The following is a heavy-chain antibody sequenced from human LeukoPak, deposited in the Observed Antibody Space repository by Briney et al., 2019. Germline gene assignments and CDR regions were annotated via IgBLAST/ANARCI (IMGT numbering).Heavy chain of an antibody. V-gene: IGHV3-74*01. CDR3: VRDRGGLPIVY. CDR2: IKSDGSTT. Sequence: PGGSLRLSCAASGFTFSGYWMHWVRHVPGEGVVWVSRIKSDGSTTTSADSVKGRLTISRDNAKNTLYLQMKSLRAEDTAVYYCVRDRGGLPIVYWGQGRLVTVSS. CDR1: GFTFSGYW. J-gene: IGHJ4*02. D-gene: IGHD3-10*01.